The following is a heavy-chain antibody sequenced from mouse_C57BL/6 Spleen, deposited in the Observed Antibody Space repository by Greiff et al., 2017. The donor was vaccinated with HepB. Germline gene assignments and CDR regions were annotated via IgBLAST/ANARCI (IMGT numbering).Heavy chain of an antibody. D-gene: IGHD1-1*01. CDR3: ARDGGYGSSPPWYFDV. CDR2: ISDGGSYT. J-gene: IGHJ1*03. CDR1: GFTFSSYA. Sequence: VQLKESGGGLVKPGGSLKLSCAASGFTFSSYAMSWVRQTPEKRLEWVATISDGGSYTYYPDNVKGRFTISRDNAKNNLYLQMSHLKSEDTAMYYCARDGGYGSSPPWYFDVWGTGTTVTVSS. V-gene: IGHV5-4*01.